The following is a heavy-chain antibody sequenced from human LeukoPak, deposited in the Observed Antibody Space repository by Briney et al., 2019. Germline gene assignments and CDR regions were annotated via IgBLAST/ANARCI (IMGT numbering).Heavy chain of an antibody. CDR3: ARARGRPYDFWSGFGFVRTKWFDP. J-gene: IGHJ5*02. V-gene: IGHV1-46*01. CDR1: GGTFSSYA. D-gene: IGHD3-3*01. Sequence: GSSVKVSCKASGGTFSSYAISWVRQAPGQGLEWMGIINPSGGSTSYAQKFQGRVTMTRDTSTSTVYMELSSLRSEDTAVYYCARARGRPYDFWSGFGFVRTKWFDPWGQGTLVTVSS. CDR2: INPSGGST.